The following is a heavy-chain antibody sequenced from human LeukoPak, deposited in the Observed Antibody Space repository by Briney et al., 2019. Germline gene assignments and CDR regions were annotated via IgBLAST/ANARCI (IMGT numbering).Heavy chain of an antibody. V-gene: IGHV3-53*01. CDR3: ARARKYSGWDVYYFDY. Sequence: GGSLRLSCAASGFTVSSNYMSWVRQAPGKGLEWVSVIYSGGSTYYADSVKGRFIISRDNSKNTLYLQMNSLRAEDTAVYYCARARKYSGWDVYYFDYWGQGTLVTVSS. D-gene: IGHD6-19*01. J-gene: IGHJ4*02. CDR2: IYSGGST. CDR1: GFTVSSNY.